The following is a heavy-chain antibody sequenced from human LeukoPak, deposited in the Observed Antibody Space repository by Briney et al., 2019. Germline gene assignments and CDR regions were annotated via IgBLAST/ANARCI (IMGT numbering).Heavy chain of an antibody. CDR3: AKKRDAFDI. CDR1: GFTFGNYA. V-gene: IGHV3-23*01. D-gene: IGHD5-24*01. J-gene: IGHJ3*02. Sequence: QPGGSLRLSCVASGFTFGNYAMGWLRQAPGRRPEWVSSLTDSGGTTYYVDSVKGRFAISGDNSKNTLYLHMNSLRADDTAVYYCAKKRDAFDIWGQGTVVTVSS. CDR2: LTDSGGTT.